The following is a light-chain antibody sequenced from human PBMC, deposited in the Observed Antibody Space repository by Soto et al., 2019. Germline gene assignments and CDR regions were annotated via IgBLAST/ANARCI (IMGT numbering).Light chain of an antibody. V-gene: IGKV2-28*01. CDR3: MQGVETPFT. CDR1: ESLLFTNGYNY. CDR2: LGS. J-gene: IGKJ3*01. Sequence: DIVMTQSPLSLPVTPGEAASISCRSSESLLFTNGYNYLDWYVQKPGQSPQLLIYLGSHRAPGVPDRFGGSGSGTDFTLKISRVEAEDVGFYYCMQGVETPFTFGPGTKVDIK.